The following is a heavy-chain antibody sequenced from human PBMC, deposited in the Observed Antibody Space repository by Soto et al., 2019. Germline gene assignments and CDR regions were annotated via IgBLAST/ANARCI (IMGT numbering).Heavy chain of an antibody. CDR2: INHSGST. J-gene: IGHJ4*02. CDR1: GGSFSGYY. CDR3: AREYGGNSGTFDY. D-gene: IGHD2-21*02. V-gene: IGHV4-34*01. Sequence: QVQLQQWGAGLLKPSETLSLTCAVYGGSFSGYYWSWIRQPPGKWLEWIGEINHSGSTNYNPSLKSRVTISVDTSKNQFSLKLSSVTAADTAVYYCAREYGGNSGTFDYWGQGTLVTVSS.